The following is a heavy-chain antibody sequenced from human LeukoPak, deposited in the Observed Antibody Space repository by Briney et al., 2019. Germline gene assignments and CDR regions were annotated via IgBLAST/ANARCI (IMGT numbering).Heavy chain of an antibody. Sequence: SETLSLTCTVSGGSISSSSYYWGWIRQPPGKGLEWIGSIYYSGSTYYNPSLKSRVTISVDTSKNQFSLKLSSVTAADTAVYYCARDGIQLWHFDYWGQGTLVTVSS. D-gene: IGHD5-18*01. V-gene: IGHV4-39*02. CDR3: ARDGIQLWHFDY. J-gene: IGHJ4*02. CDR2: IYYSGST. CDR1: GGSISSSSYY.